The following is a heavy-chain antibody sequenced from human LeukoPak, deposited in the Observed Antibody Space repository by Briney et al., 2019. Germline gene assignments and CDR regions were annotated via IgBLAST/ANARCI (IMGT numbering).Heavy chain of an antibody. D-gene: IGHD3-22*01. V-gene: IGHV4-39*07. J-gene: IGHJ3*02. CDR3: AKAITMRLGAFDI. Sequence: SETLSLTCTVSGGSISTSSYYWGWVRQPPGKGLEWIGNIFYSGSTYYSPSLKSRVTISLDTSRNQFSLKLNSVTAADTAVYYCAKAITMRLGAFDIWGQGTMVTVSS. CDR1: GGSISTSSYY. CDR2: IFYSGST.